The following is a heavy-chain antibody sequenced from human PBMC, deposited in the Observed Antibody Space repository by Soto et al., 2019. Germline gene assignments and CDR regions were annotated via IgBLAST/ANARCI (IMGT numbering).Heavy chain of an antibody. D-gene: IGHD3-3*01. CDR1: GFTFSSYA. CDR3: VKALVPLLTIFGVVLQTPFDY. J-gene: IGHJ4*02. CDR2: ISSNGGST. Sequence: GGSLRLSCSASGFTFSSYAMHWVRQAPGKGLEYVSAISSNGGSTYYADSVKGRFTISRDNSKNTLYLQMSSLRAEDTAVYYCVKALVPLLTIFGVVLQTPFDYWGQGTLVTVSS. V-gene: IGHV3-64D*08.